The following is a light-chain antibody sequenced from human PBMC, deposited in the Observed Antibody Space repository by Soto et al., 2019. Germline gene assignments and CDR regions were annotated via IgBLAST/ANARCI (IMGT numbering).Light chain of an antibody. V-gene: IGKV1-5*03. CDR1: QTISSW. CDR2: KAS. Sequence: DIQMTQSSSTLSGSVGDRVTITCRASQTISSWLDWYQQKPGKAPKLLMYKASTLKSGVPSRFSGSGSGTEFTLTISSLQPDDFATYYCQHYNSYSGAFGQGTKLDIK. CDR3: QHYNSYSGA. J-gene: IGKJ1*01.